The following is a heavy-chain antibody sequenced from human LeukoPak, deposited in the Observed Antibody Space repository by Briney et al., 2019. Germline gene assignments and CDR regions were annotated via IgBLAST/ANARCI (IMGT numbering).Heavy chain of an antibody. CDR3: AKSGYDSSGYQADY. J-gene: IGHJ4*02. D-gene: IGHD3-22*01. Sequence: QPGGSLRLSCAASGFTFTYYAMSWVRQAPGKGLEWVSGISGSGVSTYYADSVKGRFTISRDNSKNTLYLQMNSLRAEDTAVYYCAKSGYDSSGYQADYWGQGTLVTVSS. V-gene: IGHV3-23*01. CDR2: ISGSGVST. CDR1: GFTFTYYA.